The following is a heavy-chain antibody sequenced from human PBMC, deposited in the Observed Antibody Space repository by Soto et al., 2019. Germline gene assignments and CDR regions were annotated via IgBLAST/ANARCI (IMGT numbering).Heavy chain of an antibody. Sequence: GGSLRLSCAASGFMFSSYWMTWVRQAPGKGLEWVANIQQDGSEKYYVDSVKGRFTISRDNAKNSLYLQMNSLRAEDTAVYYCARDAVLQIRDTYNYYYGMDVWGQGTTVTVSS. CDR1: GFMFSSYW. D-gene: IGHD2-8*02. CDR3: ARDAVLQIRDTYNYYYGMDV. J-gene: IGHJ6*02. V-gene: IGHV3-7*05. CDR2: IQQDGSEK.